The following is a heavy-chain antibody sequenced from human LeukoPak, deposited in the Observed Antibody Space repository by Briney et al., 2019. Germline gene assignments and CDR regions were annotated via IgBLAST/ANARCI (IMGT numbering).Heavy chain of an antibody. CDR1: GFTFSSYA. V-gene: IGHV3-23*01. J-gene: IGHJ4*02. CDR3: AKDSRWFGELTLDY. Sequence: GGSLTLSCAASGFTFSSYAMSWVRQAPGKGLEWVASISDSGGRTYHADSVRGRFTISRDNSKNTLFLQMNSLRAEDTALYYCAKDSRWFGELTLDYWGQGTLVTVSS. CDR2: ISDSGGRT. D-gene: IGHD3-10*01.